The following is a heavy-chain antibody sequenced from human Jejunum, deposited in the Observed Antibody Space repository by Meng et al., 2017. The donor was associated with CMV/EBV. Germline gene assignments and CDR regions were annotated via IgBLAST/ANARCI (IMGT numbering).Heavy chain of an antibody. CDR3: ARSRSSTQYLDF. CDR2: VFHSGAT. CDR1: GFSITSGDY. D-gene: IGHD6-13*01. Sequence: GSGFSITSGDYGDWIRQAPGKGLEWIGYVFHSGATYYNPSLTSRVTISVDTSRNQFALNVTSVTAADTAIYYCARSRSSTQYLDFWGQGVLVTVSS. V-gene: IGHV4-38-2*01. J-gene: IGHJ4*02.